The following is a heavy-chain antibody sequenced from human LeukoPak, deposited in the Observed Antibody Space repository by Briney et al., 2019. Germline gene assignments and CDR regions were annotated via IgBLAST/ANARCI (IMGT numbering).Heavy chain of an antibody. CDR2: MRHDGSNE. CDR3: AKDRTVVVTAYGGWFDP. J-gene: IGHJ5*02. D-gene: IGHD2-15*01. V-gene: IGHV3-30*02. CDR1: GITFSTSG. Sequence: PGGSLRLSCAASGITFSTSGMHWVRQAPGRGLEWVAFMRHDGSNEKYADSVKGRFTISRVNSKNTLYLQMNSLIVEDTAVYYCAKDRTVVVTAYGGWFDPWGQGTLVTVSS.